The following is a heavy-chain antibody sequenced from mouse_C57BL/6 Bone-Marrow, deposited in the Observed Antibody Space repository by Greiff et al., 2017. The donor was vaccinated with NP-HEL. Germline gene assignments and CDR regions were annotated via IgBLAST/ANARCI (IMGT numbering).Heavy chain of an antibody. J-gene: IGHJ2*01. V-gene: IGHV5-15*01. Sequence: EVKVVESGGGLVQPGGSLKLSCAASGFTFSDYGMAWVRQAPRKGPEWVAFISNLAYSIYYADTVTGRFTISRENAKNTLYLEMSSLRSEDTAMYYCARQTGDYCDYWGQGTTLTVSS. CDR3: ARQTGDYCDY. D-gene: IGHD4-1*01. CDR2: ISNLAYSI. CDR1: GFTFSDYG.